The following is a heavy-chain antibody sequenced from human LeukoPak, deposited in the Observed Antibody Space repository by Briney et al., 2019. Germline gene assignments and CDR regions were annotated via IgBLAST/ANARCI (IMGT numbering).Heavy chain of an antibody. CDR3: ATLGVY. V-gene: IGHV3-30-3*01. Sequence: QPGRSLRLSCAASGFTFSSYAMRWVRQAPGKGLEWVAVISYDGSNKYYADSVEGRFTISRDNSKNTLYLQMNSLRAEDTAVYYCATLGVYWGQGTLVTVSS. CDR1: GFTFSSYA. J-gene: IGHJ4*02. CDR2: ISYDGSNK. D-gene: IGHD3-16*01.